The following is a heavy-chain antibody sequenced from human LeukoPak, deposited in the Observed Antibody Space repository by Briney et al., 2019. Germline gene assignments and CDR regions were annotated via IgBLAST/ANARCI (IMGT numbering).Heavy chain of an antibody. CDR2: IKQDGSEK. Sequence: GGSLRLSCAASGFTFSSYWMSWVRQAPGKGLEWVANIKQDGSEKYYVDSVKGRFTISRDNSKNTLYLQMNSLRAEDTAAYYCAKWVSIVGATGDYWGQGTLVTVSS. J-gene: IGHJ4*02. CDR1: GFTFSSYW. CDR3: AKWVSIVGATGDY. V-gene: IGHV3-7*01. D-gene: IGHD1-26*01.